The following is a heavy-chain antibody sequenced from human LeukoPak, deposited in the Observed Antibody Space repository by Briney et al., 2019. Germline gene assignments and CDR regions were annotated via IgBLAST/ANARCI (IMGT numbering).Heavy chain of an antibody. J-gene: IGHJ4*02. D-gene: IGHD2-15*01. Sequence: GGSLRLSCAASAFTFSSYAMSLVRQAPGKGLEWVSAISGSGGSTYYADSVKGRFTISRDNSKNTLYLQMNSLRAEDTAVYYCAKDPLGYCSGGTCYVDYWGQGTLVTVSS. V-gene: IGHV3-23*01. CDR1: AFTFSSYA. CDR2: ISGSGGST. CDR3: AKDPLGYCSGGTCYVDY.